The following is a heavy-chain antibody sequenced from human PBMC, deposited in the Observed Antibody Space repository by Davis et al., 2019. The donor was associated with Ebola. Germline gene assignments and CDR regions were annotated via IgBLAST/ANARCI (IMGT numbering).Heavy chain of an antibody. D-gene: IGHD6-13*01. CDR2: MNPNSGNT. CDR1: GYTFTSYA. J-gene: IGHJ4*02. V-gene: IGHV1-8*01. Sequence: ASVKVSCKASGYTFTSYAMHWVRQATGQGLEWMGWMNPNSGNTGYAQKFKGRVIMTRNTSISTAYMELSSLRSEDAAVYYCARRVRIAADLEDWGQGTLVTVSS. CDR3: ARRVRIAADLED.